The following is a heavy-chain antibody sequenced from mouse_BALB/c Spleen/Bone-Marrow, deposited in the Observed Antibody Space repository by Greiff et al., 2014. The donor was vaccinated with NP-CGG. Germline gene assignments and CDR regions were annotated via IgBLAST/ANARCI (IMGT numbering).Heavy chain of an antibody. D-gene: IGHD4-1*01. CDR3: ARWEYYAMDY. J-gene: IGHJ4*01. CDR2: IDPANGNT. Sequence: EVQLVESGAELVKPGASVKLSCTASGFNIKDTYMHWVKQRPEQGLEWIGRIDPANGNTKYDPKFQGKATITADTSSSTAYLQLSSLTSEDTAVYYCARWEYYAMDYWGQGTSVTVSS. CDR1: GFNIKDTY. V-gene: IGHV14-3*02.